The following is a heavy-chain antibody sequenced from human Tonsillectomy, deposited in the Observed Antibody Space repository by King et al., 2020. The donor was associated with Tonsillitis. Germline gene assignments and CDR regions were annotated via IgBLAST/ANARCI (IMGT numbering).Heavy chain of an antibody. D-gene: IGHD6-13*01. CDR3: ARGSRTVAAAGLGVGY. CDR1: GFTFSSYE. Sequence: EVQLVESGGGLVQPGGSLRLSCAASGFTFSSYEMNWVRQAPGKGLEWVLYISSSGSTIYYADSVKGRFTISRDNAKNSLYLQMNSLRAEDTAVYYCARGSRTVAAAGLGVGYWGQGTLVTVSS. J-gene: IGHJ4*02. V-gene: IGHV3-48*03. CDR2: ISSSGSTI.